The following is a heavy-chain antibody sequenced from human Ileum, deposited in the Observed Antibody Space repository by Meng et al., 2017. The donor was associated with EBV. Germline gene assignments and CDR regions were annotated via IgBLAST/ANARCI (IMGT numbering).Heavy chain of an antibody. D-gene: IGHD2-15*01. CDR1: GYTFTNYA. CDR3: ARSWGGGSSKE. CDR2: ISTKTGNP. V-gene: IGHV7-4-1*02. J-gene: IGHJ4*02. Sequence: QVQVVESGFELREPGASVKVSCKASGYTFTNYALNGVRQAPGQGLEWMGWISTKTGNPTYAPGFTGRYVFSLDTSVSTAYLQISSLKAEDTAVYYCARSWGGGSSKEWGKGTLVTVSS.